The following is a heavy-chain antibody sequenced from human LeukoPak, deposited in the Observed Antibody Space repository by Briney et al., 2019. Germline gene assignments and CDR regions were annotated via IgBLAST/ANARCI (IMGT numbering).Heavy chain of an antibody. V-gene: IGHV4-4*02. CDR1: GGSISSSNW. J-gene: IGHJ5*02. CDR2: IYHSGST. Sequence: SGTLSLTCAVSGGSISSSNWRSWVRQPPGKGLEWIGEIYHSGSTNYNPSLKSRVTISVDKSKNQFSLKLSSVTAADTAVYYCARGDDSSRGNWFDPWGQGTLVTVSS. D-gene: IGHD3-22*01. CDR3: ARGDDSSRGNWFDP.